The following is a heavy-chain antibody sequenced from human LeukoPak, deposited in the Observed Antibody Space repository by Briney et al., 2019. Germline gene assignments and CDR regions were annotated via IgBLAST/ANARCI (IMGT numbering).Heavy chain of an antibody. CDR1: GFTFSSYG. CDR2: IWYDGSNK. CDR3: ARSPLPGPYYFDY. Sequence: QPGGSLRLSCAASGFTFSSYGMHWVRQAPGKGLEWVAVIWYDGSNKYYADSVKGRFTISRDNSKNTLYLQMNSLRAEDTAVYYCARSPLPGPYYFDYWGQGTLVTVSS. V-gene: IGHV3-33*01. J-gene: IGHJ4*02.